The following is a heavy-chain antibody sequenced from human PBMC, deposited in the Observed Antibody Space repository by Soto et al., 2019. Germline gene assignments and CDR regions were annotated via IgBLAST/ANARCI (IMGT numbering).Heavy chain of an antibody. CDR3: ARASLVVVTPGHY. J-gene: IGHJ4*02. D-gene: IGHD3-22*01. V-gene: IGHV3-30-3*01. Sequence: QVQLVESGGGVVQPGRSLRLSCAASGFTFSSYAMHWVRQAPGKGLEWVAVISYDGSNKYYADSVKGRFTISRDNSKNTLYRQMNSLRAEDTAVYYCARASLVVVTPGHYWGQGTLVTVSS. CDR1: GFTFSSYA. CDR2: ISYDGSNK.